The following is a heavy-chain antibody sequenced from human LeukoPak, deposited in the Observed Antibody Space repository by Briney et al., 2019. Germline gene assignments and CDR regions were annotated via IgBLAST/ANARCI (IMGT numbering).Heavy chain of an antibody. J-gene: IGHJ4*02. CDR3: ARPTRGYDGLDY. V-gene: IGHV3-43*02. CDR2: ISGDGGNT. D-gene: IGHD5-12*01. Sequence: GGSLRLSCAASGFTFDEYVMHWVRQAPGKGLEWVSLISGDGGNTYYADSVKGRFTISRDNAKNTLYLHTNSLRVEDTAVYYCARPTRGYDGLDYWGQGTLVTVSS. CDR1: GFTFDEYV.